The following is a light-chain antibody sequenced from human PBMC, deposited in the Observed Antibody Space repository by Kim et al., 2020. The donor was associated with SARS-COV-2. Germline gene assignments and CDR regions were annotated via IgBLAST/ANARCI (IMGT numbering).Light chain of an antibody. CDR3: CSYAGSSTYVV. J-gene: IGLJ2*01. V-gene: IGLV2-23*02. CDR1: SSDVGSYNL. CDR2: EVS. Sequence: QSALTQPASVSGSPGQSITISCTGTSSDVGSYNLVSWYQQHPGKAPKLMIYEVSKRPSGVSNRFSGSKSGNTASLTISWLQAEDEADYYCCSYAGSSTYVVFGGGTQLTVL.